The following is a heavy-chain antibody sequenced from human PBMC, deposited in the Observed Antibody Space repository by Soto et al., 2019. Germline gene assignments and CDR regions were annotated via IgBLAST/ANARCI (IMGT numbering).Heavy chain of an antibody. CDR2: ISYDGSNK. V-gene: IGHV3-30*18. CDR3: AKRGLRWPLGY. J-gene: IGHJ4*02. D-gene: IGHD4-17*01. Sequence: QVQLVESGGGVVQPGRSLRLSCAASGFTFSSYGMHWVRQAPGKGLEWGAVISYDGSNKYYADSVKGRFTISRDNSKNTLYLQMNSLRAEDTAVYYCAKRGLRWPLGYWGQGTLVTVSS. CDR1: GFTFSSYG.